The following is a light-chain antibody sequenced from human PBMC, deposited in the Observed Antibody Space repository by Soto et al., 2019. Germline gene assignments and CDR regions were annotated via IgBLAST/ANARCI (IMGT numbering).Light chain of an antibody. CDR2: GAS. CDR1: QSIGSSY. V-gene: IGKV3-20*01. CDR3: HEYDSSSLT. Sequence: EIVLSQSPGTLSLSPGERATLSCRASQSIGSSYLAWYQQKPGHAPRLLIYGASIRATGIPDRFSGSGSGTDFTLTISRLEPEDFAVYYCHEYDSSSLTFGQGTKVEIK. J-gene: IGKJ1*01.